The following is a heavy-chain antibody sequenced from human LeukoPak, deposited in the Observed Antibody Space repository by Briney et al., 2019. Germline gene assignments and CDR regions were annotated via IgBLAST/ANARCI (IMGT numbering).Heavy chain of an antibody. Sequence: GGSLRLSCAASGFTVSSNYMSWVRQAPGKGLEWVSVIYSGGSTYYADSVKGRFTISRDNSKNPLYLQMNSLRAEDTAVYYCASDSDFSVVTANAFDIWGQGTMVTVSS. CDR3: ASDSDFSVVTANAFDI. D-gene: IGHD2-21*02. J-gene: IGHJ3*02. CDR1: GFTVSSNY. V-gene: IGHV3-53*01. CDR2: IYSGGST.